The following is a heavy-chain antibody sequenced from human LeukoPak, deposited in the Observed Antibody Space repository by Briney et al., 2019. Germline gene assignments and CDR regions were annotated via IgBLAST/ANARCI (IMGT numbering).Heavy chain of an antibody. D-gene: IGHD3-22*01. V-gene: IGHV3-21*01. CDR3: ARELSPVVKYYFEY. CDR2: ITSSSNYI. Sequence: PGGSLRLSCAASAFTFSSYTMNWVRQAPGQGLEWVSSITSSSNYIYYADSVKGRFTISRDNSKNTLYLQMNSLRAEDTALYYCARELSPVVKYYFEYWGQGTLVTVSP. CDR1: AFTFSSYT. J-gene: IGHJ4*02.